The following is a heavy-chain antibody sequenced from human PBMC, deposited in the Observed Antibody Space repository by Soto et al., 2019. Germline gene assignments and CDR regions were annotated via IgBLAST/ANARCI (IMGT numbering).Heavy chain of an antibody. CDR1: GDSITSNSYF. CDR2: IYYSGTT. D-gene: IGHD3-22*01. CDR3: ARSTQDYYDSSGYRARLYYYYGMDV. V-gene: IGHV4-39*07. J-gene: IGHJ6*02. Sequence: SETLSLTCTVSGDSITSNSYFWAWIRQPPGKGLEWIGSIYYSGTTYYNPSLKSRVTISVDTSKNQFSLKLSSVTAADTAVYYCARSTQDYYDSSGYRARLYYYYGMDVWGQGTTVTVSS.